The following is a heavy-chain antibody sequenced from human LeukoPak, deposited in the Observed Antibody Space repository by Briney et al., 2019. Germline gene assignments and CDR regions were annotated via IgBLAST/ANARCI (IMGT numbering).Heavy chain of an antibody. V-gene: IGHV4-59*01. Sequence: SETLSLTCTVSGGSISSYYWGWIRQPPGKGLEWIGYIYYSGSTNYNPSLKSRVTISVDTSKNQFSLKLSSVTAADTAVYYCARAAPGSADAFDIWGQGTMVTVSS. J-gene: IGHJ3*02. CDR2: IYYSGST. CDR3: ARAAPGSADAFDI. D-gene: IGHD6-25*01. CDR1: GGSISSYY.